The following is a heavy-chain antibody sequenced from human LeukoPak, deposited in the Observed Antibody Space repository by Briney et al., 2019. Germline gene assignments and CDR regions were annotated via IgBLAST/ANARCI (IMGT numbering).Heavy chain of an antibody. J-gene: IGHJ4*02. D-gene: IGHD3-10*01. CDR3: ARNKQRVYYYGSGSTFGY. CDR2: INHSGST. V-gene: IGHV4-34*01. Sequence: SETLSLTCAVYGGSFSGYYWSWIRQPPGKGLEWIGEINHSGSTNYNPSLKSRVTISVDTSKNQFSLKLSSVTAADTAVYYCARNKQRVYYYGSGSTFGYWGQGTLVTVSS. CDR1: GGSFSGYY.